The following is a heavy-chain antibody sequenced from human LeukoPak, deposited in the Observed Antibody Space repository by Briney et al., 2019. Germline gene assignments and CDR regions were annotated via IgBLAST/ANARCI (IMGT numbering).Heavy chain of an antibody. CDR1: GGSISSYY. J-gene: IGHJ3*02. V-gene: IGHV4-4*07. CDR3: ARIWFGEPPYVFDI. Sequence: PSETLSLTCTVSGGSISSYYWSWIRQPAGKGLEWIGRIYTSGSTNYNPSLKSRVTMSVDTSKNQFSLKLSSVTAADTAVYYCARIWFGEPPYVFDIWGQGTMVTVSS. D-gene: IGHD3-10*01. CDR2: IYTSGST.